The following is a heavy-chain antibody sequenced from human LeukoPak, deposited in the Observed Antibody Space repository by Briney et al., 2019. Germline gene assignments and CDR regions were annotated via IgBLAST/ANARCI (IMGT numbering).Heavy chain of an antibody. CDR2: ISYDGSNK. J-gene: IGHJ4*02. CDR3: AKAGYSYGSYYFDY. Sequence: GRSLRLSCAASGFTFSSYGMHWVRQAPGKGLEWVAVISYDGSNKYYADSVKGRFTISRDNSKNTLYLQMNSLRAEDTAVYYCAKAGYSYGSYYFDYWGREPWSPSPQ. D-gene: IGHD5-18*01. V-gene: IGHV3-30*18. CDR1: GFTFSSYG.